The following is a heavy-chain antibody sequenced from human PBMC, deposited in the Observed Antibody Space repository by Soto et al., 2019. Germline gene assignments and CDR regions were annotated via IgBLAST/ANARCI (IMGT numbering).Heavy chain of an antibody. CDR2: IYYSGST. V-gene: IGHV4-31*03. Sequence: SLSLACTVSGGSISSGGYYWSWIRQHPGKGLGWIGYIYYSGSTYYNPSLRSRVTISVDTSKNQFSLKLSSVTAADTAVYYCARAESHPPSTRYSDWSLLGFDYCGQGTLVTVSS. CDR3: ARAESHPPSTRYSDWSLLGFDY. J-gene: IGHJ4*02. D-gene: IGHD3-9*01. CDR1: GGSISSGGYY.